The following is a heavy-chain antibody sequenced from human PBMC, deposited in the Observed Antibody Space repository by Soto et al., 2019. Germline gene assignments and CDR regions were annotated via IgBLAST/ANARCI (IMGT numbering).Heavy chain of an antibody. CDR3: ARHVHNQGFEYYFDP. J-gene: IGHJ4*02. Sequence: SETLSLTCTVSGGSINNYYWNWIRQPPGKGLEWIGHIYHSGSTHYNPSLNSRVSISVDTSKNQFSLKLSSVTAADTAVYYCARHVHNQGFEYYFDPWGQGTLVTVSS. V-gene: IGHV4-59*08. CDR2: IYHSGST. CDR1: GGSINNYY. D-gene: IGHD1-1*01.